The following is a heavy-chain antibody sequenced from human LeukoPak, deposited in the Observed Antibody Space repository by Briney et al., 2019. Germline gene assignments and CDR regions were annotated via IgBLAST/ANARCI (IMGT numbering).Heavy chain of an antibody. CDR2: MNPNSGNT. J-gene: IGHJ5*02. Sequence: GASVKVSCKASGGTFISYAISWVRQAPGQGLEWMGWMNPNSGNTGYAQKFQGRVTMTRNTSISTAYMELSSLRSEDTAVYYCARGRSYGPGNNWFDPWGQGTLVTVSS. D-gene: IGHD5-18*01. CDR3: ARGRSYGPGNNWFDP. CDR1: GGTFISYA. V-gene: IGHV1-8*02.